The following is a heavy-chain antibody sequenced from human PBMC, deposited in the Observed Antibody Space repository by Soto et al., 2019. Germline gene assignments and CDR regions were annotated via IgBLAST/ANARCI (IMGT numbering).Heavy chain of an antibody. V-gene: IGHV1-69*02. J-gene: IGHJ5*02. CDR3: ALAGTWDNWFDP. CDR1: GGTFSSYT. CDR2: IIPILGIA. Sequence: QVQLVQSGAAVKKPGSSVKVSCKASGGTFSSYTISWVRQAPGQGLEWMGRIIPILGIANYAQKFQGRVTITADKSTSTAYMELSSLRSEDTAVYYCALAGTWDNWFDPWGQGTLVTVSS. D-gene: IGHD6-19*01.